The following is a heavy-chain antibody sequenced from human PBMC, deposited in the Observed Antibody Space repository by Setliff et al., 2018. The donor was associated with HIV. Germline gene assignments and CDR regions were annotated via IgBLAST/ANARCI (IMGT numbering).Heavy chain of an antibody. Sequence: PSETLSLTCTVSGGSISSGDYHWSWIRQHPGEGLEWIAYIQYSERTNFNPSLKSRVTISVDTSNQFSLKLSSVTAADAAVYYCARSPSYRSSWEYYFDYWGQGIQVTVSS. V-gene: IGHV4-30-4*08. CDR3: ARSPSYRSSWEYYFDY. CDR1: GGSISSGDYH. J-gene: IGHJ4*02. D-gene: IGHD6-13*01. CDR2: IQYSERT.